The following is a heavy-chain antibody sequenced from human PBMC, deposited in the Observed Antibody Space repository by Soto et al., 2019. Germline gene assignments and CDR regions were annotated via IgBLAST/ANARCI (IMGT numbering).Heavy chain of an antibody. CDR1: GYTFFTYD. V-gene: IGHV1-18*01. CDR2: ISTYSGDT. D-gene: IGHD5-12*01. J-gene: IGHJ5*02. CDR3: ARHHGPTTSENWFDP. Sequence: QVHLVQSGVEVKTPGASVKVSCQASGYTFFTYDISWVRQAPGQGLEWMGWISTYSGDTKYAQKFQGRVTMTTDTSTTTAYLELRSLRSDDPAVYYCARHHGPTTSENWFDPCGQGTLVTVSS.